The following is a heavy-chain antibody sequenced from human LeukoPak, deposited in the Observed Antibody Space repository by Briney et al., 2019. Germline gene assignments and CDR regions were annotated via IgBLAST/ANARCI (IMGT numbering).Heavy chain of an antibody. CDR2: IYPGDSDT. J-gene: IGHJ4*02. CDR3: ARPTGGYDFWSGYYYFDY. CDR1: GYSFTSYW. Sequence: GESLKISCKGSGYSFTSYWIGWVRQMPGKGLEWMGIIYPGDSDTRYSLSFQGQVTISADKSISTAYLQWSSLKASDTAMYYCARPTGGYDFWSGYYYFDYWGQGTLVTASS. D-gene: IGHD3-3*01. V-gene: IGHV5-51*01.